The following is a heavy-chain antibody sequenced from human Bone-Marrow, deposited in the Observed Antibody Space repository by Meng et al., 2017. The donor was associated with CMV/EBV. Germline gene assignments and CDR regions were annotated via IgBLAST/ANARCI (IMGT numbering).Heavy chain of an antibody. J-gene: IGHJ4*03. CDR2: VYHTGTT. CDR1: GYSISSGYF. V-gene: IGHV4-38-2*01. Sequence: SETLSLTCSVSGYSISSGYFWAWMRQSPGKGLQWVGTVYHTGTTYYSPSLKDRVTISLDTSRNQFSLDLSVVTAADTAIYFCASVVDYWVSLFWGQGTLVTVSS. CDR3: ASVVDYWVSLF. D-gene: IGHD2-21*01.